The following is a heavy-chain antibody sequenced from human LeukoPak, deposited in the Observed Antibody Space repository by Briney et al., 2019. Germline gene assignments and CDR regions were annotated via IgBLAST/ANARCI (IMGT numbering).Heavy chain of an antibody. CDR3: ARDPYIVARPVAHWFDP. Sequence: GGSLRLSCTASGFTFSNYNMNWVRQAPGKGLEWVSSITGTSTYIYYADSVKGRFTISRGNAKNSLFLQMDGLRADDTAVYYCARDPYIVARPVAHWFDPWGQGTLVTVSS. V-gene: IGHV3-21*01. CDR2: ITGTSTYI. CDR1: GFTFSNYN. J-gene: IGHJ5*02. D-gene: IGHD6-6*01.